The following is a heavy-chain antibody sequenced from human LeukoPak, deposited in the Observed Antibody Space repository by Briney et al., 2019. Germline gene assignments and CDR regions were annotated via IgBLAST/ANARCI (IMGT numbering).Heavy chain of an antibody. J-gene: IGHJ6*02. CDR3: ASTYPYYYYGMDV. D-gene: IGHD2-2*01. Sequence: GGSLRLSCAASGFTFSSYGMHWVRQAPGKGLEWVAVMWYDGSNKYYADSVKGRFTISRDNSKNTLYLQMNSLRAEDTAVYYCASTYPYYYYGMDVWGQGTTVTVSS. CDR1: GFTFSSYG. V-gene: IGHV3-33*01. CDR2: MWYDGSNK.